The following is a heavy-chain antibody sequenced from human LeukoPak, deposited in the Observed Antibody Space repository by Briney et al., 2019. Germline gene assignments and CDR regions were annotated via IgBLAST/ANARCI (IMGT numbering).Heavy chain of an antibody. J-gene: IGHJ4*02. CDR3: ASPFWSGYYSTFDY. V-gene: IGHV3-48*01. D-gene: IGHD3-3*01. Sequence: GGSLRLSCAASGFTFSSYSMNWVRQAPGKGLEWVSYISSSSSTIYYADSVKGRFTISRDNAKNSLYLQMNSLRAEDTAVYYCASPFWSGYYSTFDYWGQGTLVTVSS. CDR2: ISSSSSTI. CDR1: GFTFSSYS.